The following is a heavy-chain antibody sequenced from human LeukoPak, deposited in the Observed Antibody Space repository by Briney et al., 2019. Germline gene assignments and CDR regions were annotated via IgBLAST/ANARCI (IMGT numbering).Heavy chain of an antibody. V-gene: IGHV4-59*01. CDR3: ARGGRKAVAGPDY. J-gene: IGHJ4*02. Sequence: SETLSPTCTVSGGSISSYYWSWIRQPPGKGLEWIGYIYYSGSTNYNPSLKSRVTISVDTSKNQFSLKLSSVTAADTAVYYCARGGRKAVAGPDYWGQGTLVTVSS. CDR1: GGSISSYY. D-gene: IGHD6-19*01. CDR2: IYYSGST.